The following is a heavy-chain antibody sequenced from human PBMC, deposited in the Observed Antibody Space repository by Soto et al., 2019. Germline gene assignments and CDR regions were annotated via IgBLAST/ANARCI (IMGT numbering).Heavy chain of an antibody. D-gene: IGHD3-22*01. J-gene: IGHJ4*02. V-gene: IGHV3-15*05. CDR1: GFTFTDAW. CDR3: ATIIRVRRYDSAGYFGY. Sequence: GGSLRLSCAASGFTFTDAWMSWVRQAPGRGPEWVGRIKSKADHGTTDYAAPVKDRFTISRDDSKNTLYLQMYSLKTEDTAIYYCATIIRVRRYDSAGYFGYWGQGTQVTVS. CDR2: IKSKADHGTT.